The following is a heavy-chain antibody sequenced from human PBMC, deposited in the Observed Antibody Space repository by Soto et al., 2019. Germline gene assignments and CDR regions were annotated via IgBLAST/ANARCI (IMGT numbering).Heavy chain of an antibody. CDR2: INSDGSST. Sequence: GGSLRLSCAASGFTFSSYWMHWVRQAPGKGLVWVSRINSDGSSTSYADSVKGRFTISRDNAKNTLYLQMNSLRAEDTAVYYCARVARSDGAYGYAYYSYGMDVWGQGTTVTVSS. CDR3: ARVARSDGAYGYAYYSYGMDV. D-gene: IGHD5-18*01. V-gene: IGHV3-74*01. CDR1: GFTFSSYW. J-gene: IGHJ6*02.